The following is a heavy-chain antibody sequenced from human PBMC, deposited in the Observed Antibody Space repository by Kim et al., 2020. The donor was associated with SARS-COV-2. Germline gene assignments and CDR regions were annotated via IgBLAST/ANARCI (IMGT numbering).Heavy chain of an antibody. V-gene: IGHV1-69*13. D-gene: IGHD1-7*01. CDR3: ARPGELELRPDYFQH. J-gene: IGHJ1*01. CDR1: GGTFSSYA. CDR2: IIPIFGTA. Sequence: SVKVSCKASGGTFSSYAISWVRQAPGQGLEWMGGIIPIFGTATYAQKFQGRVTITADESTSTAYMELSSLRSEDTAVYYCARPGELELRPDYFQHWGQGTLVTVSS.